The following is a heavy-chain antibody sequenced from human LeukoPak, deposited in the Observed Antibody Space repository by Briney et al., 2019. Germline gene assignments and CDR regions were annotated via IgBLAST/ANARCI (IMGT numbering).Heavy chain of an antibody. CDR1: GGSFSGYW. J-gene: IGHJ6*03. V-gene: IGHV4-34*01. Sequence: SETLSLTCAVYGGSFSGYWWSWIRQPPGKGLEWIGEINHSGSTNYNPSLKSRVTISVDTSKNQFSLKLSSVTAADTAVYYCARGARINDYGDYDGFDYYYYMDVWGKGTTVTISS. CDR2: INHSGST. D-gene: IGHD4-17*01. CDR3: ARGARINDYGDYDGFDYYYYMDV.